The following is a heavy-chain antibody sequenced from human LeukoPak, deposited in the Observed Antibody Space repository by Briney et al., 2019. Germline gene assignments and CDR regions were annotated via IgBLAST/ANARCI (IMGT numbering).Heavy chain of an antibody. CDR3: ARVKATVTTDDAFDI. CDR2: IYYSGST. J-gene: IGHJ3*02. CDR1: GGSISSYY. Sequence: SETLSLTCTVSGGSISSYYWSRIRQPPGKGLEWIGYIYYSGSTNYNPSLKSRVTISVDTSKNQFSLKLSSVTAADTAVYYCARVKATVTTDDAFDIWGQGTMVTVSS. D-gene: IGHD4-17*01. V-gene: IGHV4-59*01.